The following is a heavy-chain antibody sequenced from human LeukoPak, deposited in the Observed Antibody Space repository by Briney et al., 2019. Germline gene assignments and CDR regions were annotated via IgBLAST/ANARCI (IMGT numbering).Heavy chain of an antibody. D-gene: IGHD6-19*01. CDR1: GGSISSYY. Sequence: SETLSLTCTVSGGSISSYYWSWIRQPPGKGLEWIGFVHYSGSTHYNPSLKSRVTISVDTSRNQVSLKLTSVTAADTAVYYCARDRGNSGLNFDPWGQGTLVTVSS. CDR3: ARDRGNSGLNFDP. V-gene: IGHV4-59*01. CDR2: VHYSGST. J-gene: IGHJ5*02.